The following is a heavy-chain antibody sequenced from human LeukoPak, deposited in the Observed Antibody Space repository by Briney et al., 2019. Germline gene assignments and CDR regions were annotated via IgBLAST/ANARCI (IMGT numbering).Heavy chain of an antibody. CDR1: GGSISSYY. CDR3: ARERDGYNYRGLYYFDY. Sequence: PSETLSLTCTVSGGSISSYYWSWIRQPPGKGLEWIGNIYYSGSTNYNPSLKSRVTISVDTSKNQFSLKLSSVTAADTAVYYCARERDGYNYRGLYYFDYWGQGTLVTVSS. D-gene: IGHD5-24*01. CDR2: IYYSGST. J-gene: IGHJ4*02. V-gene: IGHV4-59*01.